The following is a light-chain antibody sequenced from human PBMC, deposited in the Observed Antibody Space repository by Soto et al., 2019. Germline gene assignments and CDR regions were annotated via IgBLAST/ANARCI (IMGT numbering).Light chain of an antibody. Sequence: QPASVSGSPGQSITISCTGTSSDVGYDNYVSWFQQHPGKAPKLMIYEVSRRPSGVSNRFSGSKSTNTASLTISGLQAEDEADYYCTSHTASSTWVFGGGTKLTVL. J-gene: IGLJ3*02. CDR3: TSHTASSTWV. V-gene: IGLV2-14*01. CDR2: EVS. CDR1: SSDVGYDNY.